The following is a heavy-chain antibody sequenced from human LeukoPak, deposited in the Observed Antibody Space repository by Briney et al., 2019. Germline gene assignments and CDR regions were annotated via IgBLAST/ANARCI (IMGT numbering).Heavy chain of an antibody. Sequence: ASVKVSCKASGYTFNSSYMHWVRQAPGQGREWMGIINPSDDSTRYAQKFQGRVTMTRDTSTSTVYMELSSLRSEDTAVYYCAREGLGDPGDVWGKGTTVTVSS. V-gene: IGHV1-46*02. J-gene: IGHJ6*04. CDR3: AREGLGDPGDV. CDR2: INPSDDST. CDR1: GYTFNSSY. D-gene: IGHD2-21*01.